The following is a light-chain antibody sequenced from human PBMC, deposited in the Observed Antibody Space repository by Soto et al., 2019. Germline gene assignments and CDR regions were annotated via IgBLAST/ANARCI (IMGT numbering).Light chain of an antibody. CDR2: GAS. J-gene: IGKJ1*01. CDR3: QQYRNWPRT. Sequence: EIVLTQSPATLSVSPGDRVTLSCRASQSVDINLALYQQRPGQAPRLLVYGASTKATDMPGRFSGRGSGTEFTLTINNLQSEDFAVYYCQQYRNWPRTFGQGTKVESK. V-gene: IGKV3-15*01. CDR1: QSVDIN.